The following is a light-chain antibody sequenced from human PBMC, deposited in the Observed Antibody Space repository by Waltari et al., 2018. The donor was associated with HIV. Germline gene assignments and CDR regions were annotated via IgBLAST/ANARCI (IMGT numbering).Light chain of an antibody. J-gene: IGLJ1*01. Sequence: QSVLTQPPSVSAAPGQKVTISCSGSTSNIRNELVSWYQQLPGTAPKLLITDNHERPSGIPNRFSGSKSGTSATLDITGLQTGDEADYYCGTWDSSLRVYVFGTGTKVTVL. V-gene: IGLV1-51*01. CDR3: GTWDSSLRVYV. CDR1: TSNIRNEL. CDR2: DNH.